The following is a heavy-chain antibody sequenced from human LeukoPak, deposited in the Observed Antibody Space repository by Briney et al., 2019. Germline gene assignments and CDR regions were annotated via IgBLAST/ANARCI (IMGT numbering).Heavy chain of an antibody. CDR2: ISGDGGST. V-gene: IGHV3-43*02. CDR1: GFTFDDYA. J-gene: IGHJ4*02. Sequence: AGGSLRLSCAASGFTFDDYAMHWVRQAPGKGLEWVSLISGDGGSTYFADSVKGRFTISRDNSKNSLYLQMNSLRTEDTALYYCAKDISVFRYCSGGSCYGFDYWGQGTLVTVSS. CDR3: AKDISVFRYCSGGSCYGFDY. D-gene: IGHD2-15*01.